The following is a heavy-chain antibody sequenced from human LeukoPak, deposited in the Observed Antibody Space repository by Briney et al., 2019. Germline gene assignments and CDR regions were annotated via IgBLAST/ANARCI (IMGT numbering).Heavy chain of an antibody. Sequence: GGSLRLSCAASGFTFSSYWVNWARQAPGKGLEWVASINHNGNVNYYVDSVKGRFTISRDNAKNSLYLQMSNLRAEDTAVYFCARGGGLDVWGQGATVTVSS. CDR3: ARGGGLDV. CDR2: INHNGNVN. CDR1: GFTFSSYW. J-gene: IGHJ6*02. V-gene: IGHV3-7*03. D-gene: IGHD3-16*01.